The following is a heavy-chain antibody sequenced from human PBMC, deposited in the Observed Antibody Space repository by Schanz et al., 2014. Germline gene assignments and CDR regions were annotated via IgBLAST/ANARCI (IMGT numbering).Heavy chain of an antibody. CDR3: ASADYTNYFDY. CDR1: GFTVNTNY. Sequence: EVQLVESGGGLIHPGGSLRLSCAVSGFTVNTNYMTWVRQAPGKGLECVSILYIRSTYYADSVKGRFTISRDNSKNTVFLQMNSLRGEDTAVYYCASADYTNYFDYWGQGTLVTVSS. D-gene: IGHD4-4*01. CDR2: LYIRST. J-gene: IGHJ4*02. V-gene: IGHV3-66*03.